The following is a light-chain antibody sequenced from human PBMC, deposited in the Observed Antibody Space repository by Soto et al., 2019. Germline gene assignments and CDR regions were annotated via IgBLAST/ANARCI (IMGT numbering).Light chain of an antibody. Sequence: EIVLTQSPATLSSFPGDRVTLSCRASQSVPSTYLAWYQQKPGQAPRLLIYGASTRATGIPDRFGGSGSGTDFTLIISRLEPEDFAVYFCQQYGSSPPFTFGPGTKVDIK. J-gene: IGKJ3*01. CDR2: GAS. V-gene: IGKV3-20*01. CDR1: QSVPSTY. CDR3: QQYGSSPPFT.